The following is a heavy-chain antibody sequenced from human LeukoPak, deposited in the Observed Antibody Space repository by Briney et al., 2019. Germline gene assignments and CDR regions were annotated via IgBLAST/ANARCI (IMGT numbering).Heavy chain of an antibody. CDR1: GFTFSSYS. J-gene: IGHJ4*02. CDR3: ARELHYYDSSGRLDY. CDR2: ISSSSSHI. Sequence: GGSLRLSCAASGFTFSSYSMNWVRQAPGKGLEWVSSISSSSSHIYYADSVKGRFTISSDNAKNSLYLQMNSLRAEDTAVYYCARELHYYDSSGRLDYWGQGTLVTVSS. D-gene: IGHD3-22*01. V-gene: IGHV3-21*01.